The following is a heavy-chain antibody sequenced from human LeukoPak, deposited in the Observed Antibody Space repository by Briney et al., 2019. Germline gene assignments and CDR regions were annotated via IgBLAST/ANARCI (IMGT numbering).Heavy chain of an antibody. CDR2: ISAYNGNT. J-gene: IGHJ6*02. CDR3: ARGQQLGTFYYYYYGMDV. V-gene: IGHV1-18*01. Sequence: ASVKVSCKASGYTFTSYGITWVRQAPGQGLEWMGWISAYNGNTNYAQKLQGRVTMTTDTSTSTAYMELRSLRSDDTAVYYCARGQQLGTFYYYYYGMDVWGQGTTVTVSS. D-gene: IGHD6-13*01. CDR1: GYTFTSYG.